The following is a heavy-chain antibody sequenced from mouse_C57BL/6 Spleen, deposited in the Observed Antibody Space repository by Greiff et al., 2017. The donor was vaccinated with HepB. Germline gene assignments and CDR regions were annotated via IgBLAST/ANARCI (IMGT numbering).Heavy chain of an antibody. CDR3: VLITTVVEVDY. CDR1: GYTFTSYW. CDR2: IDPSDSYT. J-gene: IGHJ2*01. D-gene: IGHD1-1*01. V-gene: IGHV1-69*01. Sequence: QVQLQQPGAELVMPGASVKLSCKASGYTFTSYWMHWVKQRPGQGLEWIGEIDPSDSYTNYNQKFKGKSTLTVDKSSSTAYMQLSSLTSEDSAVYYCVLITTVVEVDYWGQGTTLTVSS.